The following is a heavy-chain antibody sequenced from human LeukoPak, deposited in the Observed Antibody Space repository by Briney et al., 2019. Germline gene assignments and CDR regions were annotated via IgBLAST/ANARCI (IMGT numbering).Heavy chain of an antibody. D-gene: IGHD3-22*01. Sequence: SGTLSLTCTVSGGSISSYYWSWIRQPPGKGLEWIGYIYYSGSTNYNPSLKSRVTISVDTSKNQFSLKLSSVTAAGTAVYYCARGYLLFQDYYDSSGYFDYWGQGTLVTVSS. CDR2: IYYSGST. CDR1: GGSISSYY. V-gene: IGHV4-59*01. J-gene: IGHJ4*02. CDR3: ARGYLLFQDYYDSSGYFDY.